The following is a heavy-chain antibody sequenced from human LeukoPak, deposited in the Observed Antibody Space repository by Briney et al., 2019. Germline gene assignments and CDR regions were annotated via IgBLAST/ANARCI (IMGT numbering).Heavy chain of an antibody. V-gene: IGHV3-66*01. J-gene: IGHJ6*02. D-gene: IGHD6-19*01. CDR1: GFIVSENY. Sequence: GGSLRLSCAASGFIVSENYMSWVRQAPGKGLEWVSTVYSGGLTFYADPVKGRFTISKDNSKDTLYLQMSSLRAEDTAVYYCVRDRWPGLGDFWGQGTTVTVSS. CDR2: VYSGGLT. CDR3: VRDRWPGLGDF.